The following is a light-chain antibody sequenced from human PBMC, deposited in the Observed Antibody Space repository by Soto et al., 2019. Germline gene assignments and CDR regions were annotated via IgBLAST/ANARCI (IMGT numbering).Light chain of an antibody. CDR2: LGS. Sequence: DIVMTQSPLSLPVTPGEPASISCRSSQSLLHSVGYKYWDWYLQKPGQSPQLLIYLGSHQASGVPDRCSCSGSGIDFTLKISRVEAEDVGVYYCMQALQTPWTFGQGTKVEI. V-gene: IGKV2-28*01. CDR1: QSLLHSVGYKY. CDR3: MQALQTPWT. J-gene: IGKJ1*01.